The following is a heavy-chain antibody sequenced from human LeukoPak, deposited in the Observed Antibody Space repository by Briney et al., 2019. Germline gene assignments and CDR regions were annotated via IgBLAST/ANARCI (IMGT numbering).Heavy chain of an antibody. J-gene: IGHJ5*02. Sequence: GGSLRLSCAASGFTFSSYAMSWDRQAPGKGLEWVSAISGSGGSTYYADSVKGRFTISRDNSKNTLYLQMNSLRAEDTAVYYCAKSDFWSGYNWFDPWGQGTLVTVSS. CDR3: AKSDFWSGYNWFDP. CDR1: GFTFSSYA. CDR2: ISGSGGST. V-gene: IGHV3-23*01. D-gene: IGHD3-3*01.